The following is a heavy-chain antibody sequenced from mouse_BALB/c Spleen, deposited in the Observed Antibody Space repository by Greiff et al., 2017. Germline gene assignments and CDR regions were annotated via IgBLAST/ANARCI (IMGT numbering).Heavy chain of an antibody. J-gene: IGHJ3*01. CDR3: ARTTGFAY. CDR2: ISNGGGST. Sequence: EVQLVESGGGLVQPGGSLKLSCAASGFTFSSYTMSWVRQTPEKRLEWVAYISNGGGSTYYPDTVKGRFTISRDNAKNTLYLQMSSLKSEDTAMYYCARTTGFAYWGQGTLVTVSA. V-gene: IGHV5-12-2*01. CDR1: GFTFSSYT. D-gene: IGHD1-1*01.